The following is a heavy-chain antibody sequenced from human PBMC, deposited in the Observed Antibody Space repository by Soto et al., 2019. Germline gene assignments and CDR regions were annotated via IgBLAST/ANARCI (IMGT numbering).Heavy chain of an antibody. CDR3: ANVGYCSSNSCPGYLPH. Sequence: QVQLVQSGAEVKKPGSSVKVSCKASGGTFSSYTISSVRQAPGQGLEWMGRIIPILGIANYAQKFQGRVTITADKSTSSAYMELSSLRSEDTAVYYCANVGYCSSNSCPGYLPHWGQGTLVTVSS. D-gene: IGHD2-2*01. J-gene: IGHJ1*01. CDR2: IIPILGIA. CDR1: GGTFSSYT. V-gene: IGHV1-69*02.